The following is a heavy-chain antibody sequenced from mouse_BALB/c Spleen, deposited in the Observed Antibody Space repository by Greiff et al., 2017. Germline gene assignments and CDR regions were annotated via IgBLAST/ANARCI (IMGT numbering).Heavy chain of an antibody. J-gene: IGHJ4*01. CDR2: ISSGSSTI. CDR3: ARTHDYYAMDY. CDR1: GFTFSSFG. V-gene: IGHV5-17*02. Sequence: EVMLVESGGGLVQPGGSRKLSCAASGFTFSSFGMHWVRQAPEKGLEWVAYISSGSSTIYYADTVTGRFTISRDNAKNTLYLEMSSLRSEDTAMYYCARTHDYYAMDYWGQGTSVTVSS.